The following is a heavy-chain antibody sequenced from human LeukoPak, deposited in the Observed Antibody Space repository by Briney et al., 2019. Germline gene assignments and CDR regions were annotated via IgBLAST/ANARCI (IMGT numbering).Heavy chain of an antibody. D-gene: IGHD1-14*01. J-gene: IGHJ4*02. CDR1: GGSISSYY. Sequence: SETLSLTCTVSGGSISSYYRSWIRQPPGKELEWIGYIYYSGSTNYNPSLKSRVTISVDTSKNQFSLKLSSVTAADTAVYYCAGERGTPGGFDYWGQGTLVTVSS. CDR3: AGERGTPGGFDY. CDR2: IYYSGST. V-gene: IGHV4-59*01.